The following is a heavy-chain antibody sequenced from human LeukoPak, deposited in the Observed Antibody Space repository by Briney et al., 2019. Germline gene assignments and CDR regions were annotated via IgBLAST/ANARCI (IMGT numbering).Heavy chain of an antibody. CDR2: ISSSGSTL. V-gene: IGHV3-11*01. CDR1: GFTFSDYY. CDR3: AREAVTKRLRGWFDP. D-gene: IGHD4-17*01. J-gene: IGHJ5*02. Sequence: GGSLRLSCAASGFTFSDYYMSWIRQAPGKGLEWVSYISSSGSTLYYADSVKGRFTISRDNAKNSLYLQMNSLRAEDTAVYYCAREAVTKRLRGWFDPWGQGTLVTVSS.